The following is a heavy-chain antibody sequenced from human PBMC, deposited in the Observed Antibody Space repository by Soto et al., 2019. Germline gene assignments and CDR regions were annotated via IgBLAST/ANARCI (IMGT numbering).Heavy chain of an antibody. D-gene: IGHD2-8*01. CDR2: IHYSGTT. V-gene: IGHV4-59*01. Sequence: SETLSLTCTVSGTSISSYYWSWIRQPPGKGLEWIANIHYSGTTNYNPSLASRVTLSVDTSKNQFSLKMTSVTAADRAMYFCARYNSYAIDYWGRGTLVRVYS. CDR3: ARYNSYAIDY. J-gene: IGHJ4*02. CDR1: GTSISSYY.